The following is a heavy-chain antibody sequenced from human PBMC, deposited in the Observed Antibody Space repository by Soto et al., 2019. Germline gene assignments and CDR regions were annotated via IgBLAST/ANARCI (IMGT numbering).Heavy chain of an antibody. D-gene: IGHD3-22*01. Sequence: GASVKVSCKASEYTFTNYAVHWVRQAPGQRLEWMGWINAGNGNTKYSQKFQGRVTITRDTSASTVYMELNSLRDEDTAVYYCARGADYDSSGIRLNWFDPWGQGTLVTVSS. J-gene: IGHJ5*02. CDR3: ARGADYDSSGIRLNWFDP. CDR1: EYTFTNYA. CDR2: INAGNGNT. V-gene: IGHV1-3*01.